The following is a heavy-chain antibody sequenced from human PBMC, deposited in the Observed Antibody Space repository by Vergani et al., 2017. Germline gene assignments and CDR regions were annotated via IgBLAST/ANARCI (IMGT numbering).Heavy chain of an antibody. V-gene: IGHV3-30*18. CDR1: GFTFSSYG. J-gene: IGHJ6*02. CDR3: AKAGIAAADYGMDV. CDR2: ISYDGSNK. Sequence: QVQLVESGGGVVQPGRSLRLSCAASGFTFSSYGMHWVRQAPGKGLEWVAVISYDGSNKYYADSVKGRFPISRDNSKNTLYLQMNSLRAEDTAVYYCAKAGIAAADYGMDVWGQGTTVTVSS. D-gene: IGHD6-13*01.